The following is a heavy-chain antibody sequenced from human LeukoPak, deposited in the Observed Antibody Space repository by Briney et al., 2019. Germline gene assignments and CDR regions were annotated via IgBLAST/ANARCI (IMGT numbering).Heavy chain of an antibody. Sequence: SETLSLTCSVSGGSISSTIYYGGWIRQPPGKGLEWSGSIFYSGSTFYNPSLKSRVTISVDTSKNQFSLKLNSVTAADTAVYYGARHPYSSSWFNYWGPGTLVTVSS. V-gene: IGHV4-39*01. CDR2: IFYSGST. J-gene: IGHJ4*02. CDR3: ARHPYSSSWFNY. D-gene: IGHD6-13*01. CDR1: GGSISSTIYY.